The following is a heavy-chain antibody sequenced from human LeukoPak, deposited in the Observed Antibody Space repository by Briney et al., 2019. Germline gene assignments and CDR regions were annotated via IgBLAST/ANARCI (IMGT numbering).Heavy chain of an antibody. CDR1: GGSISSYY. D-gene: IGHD5-12*01. J-gene: IGHJ5*02. CDR3: ARDLGYSGFDWAP. Sequence: SETLSLTCTVSGGSISSYYWIWIRQPPGKRLEWVGSISSSGNTYYNPTLKSRVTISVDTSKNQFSLNLTSVTAADAAVYYCARDLGYSGFDWAPWGQGTLVTVSS. V-gene: IGHV4-4*08. CDR2: ISSSGNT.